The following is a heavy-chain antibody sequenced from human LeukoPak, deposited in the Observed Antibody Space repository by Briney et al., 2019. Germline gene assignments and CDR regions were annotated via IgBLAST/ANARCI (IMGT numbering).Heavy chain of an antibody. D-gene: IGHD5-12*01. V-gene: IGHV1-2*02. Sequence: GASVKVSCKASGYTFTSYDINWMRQAPGQGLEWMGWINPNSAGTNYAQKFQGRVTITRDTSISTAYMELSRLRSDDTAVYYCARDRAVATIGGVDYWGQGTLVTVSS. CDR1: GYTFTSYD. J-gene: IGHJ4*02. CDR3: ARDRAVATIGGVDY. CDR2: INPNSAGT.